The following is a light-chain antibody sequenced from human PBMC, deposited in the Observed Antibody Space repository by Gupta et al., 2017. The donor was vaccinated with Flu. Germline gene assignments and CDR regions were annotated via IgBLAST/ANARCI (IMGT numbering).Light chain of an antibody. CDR2: NND. V-gene: IGLV1-44*01. J-gene: IGLJ3*02. CDR3: AQWDDTLDGQV. Sequence: RVTISCSGSSSNIGSDTVSWYQQFPVAAPKVLIYNNDQRPSGAPDRFSGTKSGASASLSIDGLQSEDEAIYYCAQWDDTLDGQVFGGGTRLTVL. CDR1: SSNIGSDT.